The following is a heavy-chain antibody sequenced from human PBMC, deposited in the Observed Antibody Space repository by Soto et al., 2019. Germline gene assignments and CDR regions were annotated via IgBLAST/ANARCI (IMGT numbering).Heavy chain of an antibody. CDR1: GYTLTELS. D-gene: IGHD6-19*01. CDR3: ATGIADSGWYSCWFDP. Sequence: GASVKVSCKVSGYTLTELSMHWVRQAPGKGLEWMGGFDPEDGETIYAQKFQGRVTMTEDTSTDTAYMELSSLRSEDTAVYYCATGIADSGWYSCWFDPWGQGTLVTVSS. J-gene: IGHJ5*02. CDR2: FDPEDGET. V-gene: IGHV1-24*01.